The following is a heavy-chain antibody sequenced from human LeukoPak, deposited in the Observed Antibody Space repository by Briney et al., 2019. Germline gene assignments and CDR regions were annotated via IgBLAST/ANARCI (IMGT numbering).Heavy chain of an antibody. D-gene: IGHD4-11*01. CDR2: IYYSGST. V-gene: IGHV4-39*01. Sequence: SETLSLTCTVSGGSISSYYWGWIRQPPGKGLEWIGSIYYSGSTYYNPSLKSRVTISVDTSKNQFSLKLSSVTAADTAVYYCARLSSYSNLFDYWGQGTLVTVSS. CDR1: GGSISSYY. J-gene: IGHJ4*02. CDR3: ARLSSYSNLFDY.